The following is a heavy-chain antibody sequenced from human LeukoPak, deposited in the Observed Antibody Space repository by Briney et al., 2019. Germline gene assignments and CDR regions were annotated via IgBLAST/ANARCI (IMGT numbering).Heavy chain of an antibody. CDR2: ISWNSDSI. CDR3: ATNGGGDSGYGNFDY. J-gene: IGHJ4*02. Sequence: GGSLRLSCAVSGFTFEDYAMHWVRQVPGKGLEWVSGISWNSDSIGYADSVKGRFTISRDNAKNSLYLQMNSLRPEATALYYCATNGGGDSGYGNFDYWGQGTLVTVSS. D-gene: IGHD5-12*01. CDR1: GFTFEDYA. V-gene: IGHV3-9*01.